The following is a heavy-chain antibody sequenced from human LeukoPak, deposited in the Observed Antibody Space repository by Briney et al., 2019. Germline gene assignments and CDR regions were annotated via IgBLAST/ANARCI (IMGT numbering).Heavy chain of an antibody. V-gene: IGHV3-23*01. Sequence: GGSLRLSCAASGFVFSSYTLSWVRQAPGKGLEWVSAISGTGGSTYYADSVRGRFTISRDNSKNTLYMQMNSLRAEDTAVYYCAKDLDYYDNSGYYCYFDYWGQGTLVTVSS. CDR1: GFVFSSYT. D-gene: IGHD3-22*01. J-gene: IGHJ4*02. CDR2: ISGTGGST. CDR3: AKDLDYYDNSGYYCYFDY.